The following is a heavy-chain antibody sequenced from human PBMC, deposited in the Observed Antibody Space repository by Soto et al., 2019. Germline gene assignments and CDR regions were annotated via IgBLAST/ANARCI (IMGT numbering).Heavy chain of an antibody. D-gene: IGHD2-15*01. CDR2: ISGSGGST. J-gene: IGHJ4*02. CDR3: ALSGGSSISPYYFDY. V-gene: IGHV3-23*01. Sequence: PGGSLRLSCAASGFTFSSYAMSWVRQAPGKGLEWVSAISGSGGSTYYADSVKGRFTISRDNSKNTLYLQMNSLRAEDTAVYYCALSGGSSISPYYFDYWGQGTLVTVSS. CDR1: GFTFSSYA.